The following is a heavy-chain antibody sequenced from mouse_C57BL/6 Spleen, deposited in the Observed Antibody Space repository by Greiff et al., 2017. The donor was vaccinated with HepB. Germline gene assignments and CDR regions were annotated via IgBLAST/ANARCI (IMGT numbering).Heavy chain of an antibody. V-gene: IGHV1-64*01. CDR3: ARIYDGPFAY. J-gene: IGHJ3*01. CDR1: GYTFTSYW. Sequence: QVQLKQPGAELVKPGASVKLSCKASGYTFTSYWMHWVKQRPGQGLEWIGMIHPNSGSTNYNEKFKSKATLTVDKSSSTAYMQLSSLTSEDSAVYYCARIYDGPFAYWGQGTLVTVSA. CDR2: IHPNSGST. D-gene: IGHD2-3*01.